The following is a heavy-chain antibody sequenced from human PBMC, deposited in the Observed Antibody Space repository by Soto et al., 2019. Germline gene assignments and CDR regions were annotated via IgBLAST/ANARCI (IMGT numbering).Heavy chain of an antibody. CDR3: ARSCFWSGYYNGMDV. CDR1: GYTFTSCD. V-gene: IGHV1-8*01. Sequence: QVQLVQSGAEVKKPGASVKVSCKASGYTFTSCDINWVRQATGQGLEWMGWMNPNSGNTGYAQKFQGRVTMTRNTSISTAYMELSSLRSEDTAVYYCARSCFWSGYYNGMDVWGPGTTVTVSS. CDR2: MNPNSGNT. J-gene: IGHJ6*02. D-gene: IGHD3-3*01.